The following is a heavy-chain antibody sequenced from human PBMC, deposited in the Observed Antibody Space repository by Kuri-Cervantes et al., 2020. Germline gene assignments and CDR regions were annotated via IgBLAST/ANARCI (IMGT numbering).Heavy chain of an antibody. CDR1: GFTFSSYS. V-gene: IGHV3-48*04. CDR2: IRSSSAI. CDR3: AKDANGDYDNSGYFQH. J-gene: IGHJ1*01. Sequence: GESLKISCAASGFTFSSYSMNWVRQAPGKGLEWVSYIRSSSAIYYVDYVKGRFTISRDNANNSLYLQLNSLRAEDTALYYCAKDANGDYDNSGYFQHWGQGTLVTVSS. D-gene: IGHD4-17*01.